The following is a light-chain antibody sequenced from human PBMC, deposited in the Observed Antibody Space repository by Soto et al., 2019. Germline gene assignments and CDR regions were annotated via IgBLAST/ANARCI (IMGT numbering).Light chain of an antibody. V-gene: IGLV2-14*01. Sequence: QSVLTQPASVSGSPGQSITISCTGTSSDVGGYNYVSWYQQHPGKAPKLMIYEVSNRPSGVSNRFSGSKSGNTASLTISGLQAEDEADYYCTSYARSNNVLFGGGTKLTVL. CDR3: TSYARSNNVL. CDR2: EVS. CDR1: SSDVGGYNY. J-gene: IGLJ2*01.